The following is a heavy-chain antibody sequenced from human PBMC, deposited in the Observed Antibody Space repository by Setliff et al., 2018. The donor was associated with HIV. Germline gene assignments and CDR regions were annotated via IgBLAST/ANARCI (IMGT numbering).Heavy chain of an antibody. CDR3: ARERPQSHFFDY. Sequence: PSETLSLTCTVSGGSINSGSYYWTWIRQPAGKGLEWIGHIYTSGSTNYNPSLQSRVTMSVDTSKNQFSLRLSSVTAADTAVYYCARERPQSHFFDYWGQGTLVTVSS. CDR2: IYTSGST. D-gene: IGHD6-19*01. V-gene: IGHV4-61*09. J-gene: IGHJ4*02. CDR1: GGSINSGSYY.